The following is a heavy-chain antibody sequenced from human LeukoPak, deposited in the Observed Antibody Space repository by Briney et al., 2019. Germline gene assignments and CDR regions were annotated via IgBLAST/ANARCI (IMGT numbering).Heavy chain of an antibody. Sequence: GGSLRLSCAASGFTFSSYWMHWVRQAPGKGLVWVSRINSDGSSTSYADSVKGRFTISRDNAKNTLYLQMNSLRAEDTAVHYCARVLGSSGWYGFDYWGQGTLVTVSS. CDR1: GFTFSSYW. D-gene: IGHD6-19*01. J-gene: IGHJ4*02. V-gene: IGHV3-74*01. CDR2: INSDGSST. CDR3: ARVLGSSGWYGFDY.